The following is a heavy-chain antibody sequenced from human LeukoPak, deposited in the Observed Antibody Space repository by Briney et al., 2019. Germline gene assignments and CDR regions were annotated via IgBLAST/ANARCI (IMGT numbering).Heavy chain of an antibody. J-gene: IGHJ5*02. CDR1: GGTFSSYA. Sequence: ASVKVSCKASGGTFSSYAISWVRQAPGQGLEWMGGIIPILGTANYAQKFQGRVTITADESTSTAYMELSSLRSEDTAVYYCARLTVAATPGWFDPWGQGTLVTVSS. D-gene: IGHD2-15*01. CDR3: ARLTVAATPGWFDP. V-gene: IGHV1-69*13. CDR2: IIPILGTA.